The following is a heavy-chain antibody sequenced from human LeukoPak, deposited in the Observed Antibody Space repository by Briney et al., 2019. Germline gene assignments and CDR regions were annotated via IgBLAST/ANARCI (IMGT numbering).Heavy chain of an antibody. CDR2: ISSSSSYI. Sequence: PGGSLRLSCAASGFTFSSYSMNWVRQAPGKGLEWVSSISSSSSYIYYADSVKGRFTISRDNAKNSLYLQMDSLRAEDTAVYYCARADWDTAMIDYWGQGTLVTVSS. J-gene: IGHJ4*02. D-gene: IGHD5-18*01. CDR1: GFTFSSYS. V-gene: IGHV3-21*01. CDR3: ARADWDTAMIDY.